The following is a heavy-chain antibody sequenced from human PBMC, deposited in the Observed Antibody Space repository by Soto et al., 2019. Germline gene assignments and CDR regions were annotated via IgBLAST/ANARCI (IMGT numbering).Heavy chain of an antibody. V-gene: IGHV1-2*04. J-gene: IGHJ4*02. CDR1: GYTFTGYY. CDR2: INPNSGGT. D-gene: IGHD1-20*01. CDR3: ARAPKYNWNQRFDY. Sequence: QVPLVQSGAEVKKPGASVKVSCKASGYTFTGYYMHWVRQAPGQGLEWMGWINPNSGGTNYAQKFQGWVTMTRDTSISTAYMELSRLRSDDTAVYYCARAPKYNWNQRFDYWGQGTLVTVSS.